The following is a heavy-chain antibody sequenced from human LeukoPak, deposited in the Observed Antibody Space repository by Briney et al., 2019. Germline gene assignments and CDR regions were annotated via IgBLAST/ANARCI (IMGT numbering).Heavy chain of an antibody. CDR3: ARGWRVGATLGAFDI. V-gene: IGHV1-3*01. CDR2: INAGNGNT. J-gene: IGHJ3*02. CDR1: GYTFTSYA. D-gene: IGHD1-26*01. Sequence: ASVKVSCKASGYTFTSYAMHWVRQAPGQRLEWMGWINAGNGNTKYSQKFQGRVTITRDTSASTAYMELSSLRSEDTAVYYCARGWRVGATLGAFDIWGQGTMVTVSS.